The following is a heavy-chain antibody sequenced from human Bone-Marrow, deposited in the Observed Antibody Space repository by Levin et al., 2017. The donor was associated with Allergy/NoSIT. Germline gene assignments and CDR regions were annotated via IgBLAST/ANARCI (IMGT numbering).Heavy chain of an antibody. CDR1: GFTFSGSA. CDR3: TRLGFIAVAATGNY. Sequence: PGGSLRLSCAASGFTFSGSAMHWVRQASGKGLEWVGRIRSKANSYATAYAASVKGRFTISRDDSKNTAYLQMNSLKTEDTAVYYCTRLGFIAVAATGNYWGQGTLVTVSS. V-gene: IGHV3-73*01. J-gene: IGHJ4*02. D-gene: IGHD6-19*01. CDR2: IRSKANSYAT.